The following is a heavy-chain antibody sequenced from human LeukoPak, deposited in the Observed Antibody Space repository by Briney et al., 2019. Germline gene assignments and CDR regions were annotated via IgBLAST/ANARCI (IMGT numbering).Heavy chain of an antibody. CDR2: INPRGGST. V-gene: IGHV1-46*01. D-gene: IGHD3-9*01. CDR1: GYTFTSYY. J-gene: IGHJ6*02. CDR3: ARDRPLRYFDWLLGGGMDV. Sequence: GASVKVSCKASGYTFTSYYMHWVRQAPGQGLEWMGIINPRGGSTSYAQKFQGRVTMTRDTSTSTVYMELSSLRSEDTAVYYCARDRPLRYFDWLLGGGMDVWGQGTTVTVSS.